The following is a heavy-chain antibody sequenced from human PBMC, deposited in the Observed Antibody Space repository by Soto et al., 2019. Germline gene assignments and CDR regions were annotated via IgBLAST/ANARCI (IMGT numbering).Heavy chain of an antibody. CDR1: GYTFNGYY. Sequence: QVQLVQSGAEVKRPGASVKVSCKASGYTFNGYYIHWVRQAPGQGLEWMGWINPISGGTNYAQKFQGRVTMTSDTSIATVNMDLSRLNSDDTAVYDCERNYYDSSDRDYLDYWGQGTLVTVSS. D-gene: IGHD3-22*01. V-gene: IGHV1-2*02. CDR2: INPISGGT. CDR3: ERNYYDSSDRDYLDY. J-gene: IGHJ4*02.